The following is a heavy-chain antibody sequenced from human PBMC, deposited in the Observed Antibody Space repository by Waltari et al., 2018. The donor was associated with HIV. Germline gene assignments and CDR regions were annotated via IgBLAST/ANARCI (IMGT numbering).Heavy chain of an antibody. CDR2: IYSGGTT. V-gene: IGHV3-53*01. J-gene: IGHJ2*01. D-gene: IGHD3-22*01. Sequence: EVQLVESGGGLIQPGGSLRFSWAASGFTVKAHYMSWVRQAPGKGLEWVSVIYSGGTTYSAASVKGRFTISRDDSKNTVYLQLNSLRAEDTAIYYCARHGGGYHYGWYFDLWGRGTLVTVSS. CDR1: GFTVKAHY. CDR3: ARHGGGYHYGWYFDL.